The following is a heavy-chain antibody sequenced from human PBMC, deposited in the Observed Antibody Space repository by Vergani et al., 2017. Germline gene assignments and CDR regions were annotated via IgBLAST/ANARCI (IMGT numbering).Heavy chain of an antibody. D-gene: IGHD3-10*01. CDR3: ARDRGRGYYYGSGTDFDL. V-gene: IGHV4-34*01. Sequence: QVQLQQWGAGLLKPSETLSLTCAVYGGSFSGYYWSWIRQPPGKGLEWIWEIHHSGSTNYNPSLKSRVTISVDTSKNQFSLKLSSVTAADTAVYYCARDRGRGYYYGSGTDFDLWAVAPWSLSPQ. CDR2: IHHSGST. J-gene: IGHJ2*01. CDR1: GGSFSGYY.